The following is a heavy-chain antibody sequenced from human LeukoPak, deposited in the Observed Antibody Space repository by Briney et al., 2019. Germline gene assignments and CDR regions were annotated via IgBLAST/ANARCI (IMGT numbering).Heavy chain of an antibody. Sequence: PSETLSLTCTVSGGSISSGDYYWSWIRQPPGKGLEWIGYIYYSGSTYYNPSLKSRVTISVDTSKNQFSLKLSSVTAADTAVYYCARGGGYKFFDYWGQGTLVTVSS. J-gene: IGHJ4*02. CDR2: IYYSGST. CDR3: ARGGGYKFFDY. V-gene: IGHV4-30-4*01. D-gene: IGHD5-24*01. CDR1: GGSISSGDYY.